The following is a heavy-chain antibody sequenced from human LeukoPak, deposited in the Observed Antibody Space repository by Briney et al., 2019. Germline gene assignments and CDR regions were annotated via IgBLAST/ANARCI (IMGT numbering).Heavy chain of an antibody. CDR1: GYTFTSYD. J-gene: IGHJ6*02. CDR3: ARDDSYYYGMDV. CDR2: MNPNSGNT. V-gene: IGHV1-8*01. Sequence: ASVKVSCKASGYTFTSYDINWVRQATGQGLEWMGWMNPNSGNTGYSQKFQGRVTITRNTSASTAYMELSSLRSEDTAVYYCARDDSYYYGMDVWGQGTTVTVSS.